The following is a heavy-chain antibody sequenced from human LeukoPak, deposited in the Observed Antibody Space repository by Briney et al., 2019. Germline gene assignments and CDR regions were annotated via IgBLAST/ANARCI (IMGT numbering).Heavy chain of an antibody. CDR1: GGSFSAYY. J-gene: IGHJ4*02. Sequence: SETLSLTCAVYGGSFSAYYWSWIRQPPGKGLEWIGEINHSGSTNYNPSLKSRVTISVDTSKNQFSLKLSSVTAADTAVYYCARERRDGYNRAVDYWGQGTLVTVSS. CDR2: INHSGST. D-gene: IGHD5-24*01. V-gene: IGHV4-34*01. CDR3: ARERRDGYNRAVDY.